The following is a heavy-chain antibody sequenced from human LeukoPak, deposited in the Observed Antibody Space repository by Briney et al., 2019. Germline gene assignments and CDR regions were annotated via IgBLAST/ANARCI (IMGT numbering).Heavy chain of an antibody. V-gene: IGHV3-30*04. J-gene: IGHJ3*02. CDR2: TSYDGNKK. CDR1: GFTFSSYA. CDR3: ARTDAFDI. Sequence: PGGSLRLSCAASGFTFSSYAMHWVRQAPGKGLEWVAGTSYDGNKKYYADSVKGRFTISRDNSRNTLFLQMNSLRAEDTAIYYCARTDAFDIWVQGTMDTVSS.